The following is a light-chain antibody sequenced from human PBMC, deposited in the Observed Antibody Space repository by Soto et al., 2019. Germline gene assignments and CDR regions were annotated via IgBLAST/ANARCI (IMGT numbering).Light chain of an antibody. CDR2: GAS. V-gene: IGKV3-15*01. J-gene: IGKJ1*01. CDR1: QSVSSN. CDR3: QHDNNLWA. Sequence: EIVMTQSPDTLSVSPGERATLSCRASQSVSSNLAWYQQKPGQVPRLLIYGASTRPTGIPASFSGSGSGTEFTLTISSLQSEDFAVSYCQHDNNLWAFGQGTRVEI.